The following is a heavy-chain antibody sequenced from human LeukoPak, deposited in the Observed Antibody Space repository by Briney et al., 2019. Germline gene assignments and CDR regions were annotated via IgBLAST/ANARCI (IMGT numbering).Heavy chain of an antibody. CDR3: ARGGGYSYF. J-gene: IGHJ4*02. V-gene: IGHV3-9*01. Sequence: GGSLRLSCAASGFTFDDYAMHWVRQAPGKGLEWVSGISWNSGSIGYADSVRGRFTISRDNAKNSLYLQMNSLRAEDTAVYYCARGGGYSYFWGQGTLVTVSS. D-gene: IGHD5-18*01. CDR2: ISWNSGSI. CDR1: GFTFDDYA.